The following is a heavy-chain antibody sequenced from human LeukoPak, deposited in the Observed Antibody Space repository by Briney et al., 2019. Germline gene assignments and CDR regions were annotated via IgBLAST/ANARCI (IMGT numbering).Heavy chain of an antibody. D-gene: IGHD6-13*01. V-gene: IGHV1-18*04. J-gene: IGHJ5*01. CDR3: ARGKWLQLVQGWFDS. CDR1: GYTFTSYD. Sequence: VASVKVSCKASGYTFTSYDINWVRQAPGQGLEWMGWISPYNGNTNYAQKLQDRVTMTTDTSTSTAYMEMRSLTSDDTAVYYCARGKWLQLVQGWFDSWGQGTLVTVSS. CDR2: ISPYNGNT.